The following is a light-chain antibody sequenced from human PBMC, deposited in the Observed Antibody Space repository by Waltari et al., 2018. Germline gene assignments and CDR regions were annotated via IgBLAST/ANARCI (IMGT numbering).Light chain of an antibody. J-gene: IGLJ2*01. CDR3: FSQTLDGLVL. CDR1: GSAVGASDY. Sequence: QSALTQPASVSGSPGQSITISCSEVGSAVGASDYVSWHQHHPGKAPQVIIYDVTNRPSGVSDRFSASKSANTASLTISRLQPEDEADYYCFSQTLDGLVLFGGGTRLTVL. V-gene: IGLV2-14*03. CDR2: DVT.